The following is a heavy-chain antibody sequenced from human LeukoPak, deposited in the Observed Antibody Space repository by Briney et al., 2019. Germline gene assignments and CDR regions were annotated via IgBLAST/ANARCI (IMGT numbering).Heavy chain of an antibody. J-gene: IGHJ4*02. CDR1: GGSISSSSYY. CDR2: IYYSGST. D-gene: IGHD7-27*01. CDR3: ARKVRTGDFDC. V-gene: IGHV4-39*01. Sequence: SETLSLTCTVSGGSISSSSYYWGWIRQPPGKGLEWIGSIYYSGSTYHNPSLKSRVTISVDTSKNQFSLKLSSVTAADTAVYYCARKVRTGDFDCWGQGTLVTVSS.